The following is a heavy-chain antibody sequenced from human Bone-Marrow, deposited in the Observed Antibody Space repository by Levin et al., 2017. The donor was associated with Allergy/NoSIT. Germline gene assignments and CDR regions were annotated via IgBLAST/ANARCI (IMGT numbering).Heavy chain of an antibody. CDR1: GGSISSYY. CDR2: IYYSGST. V-gene: IGHV4-59*01. Sequence: SQTLSLTCTVSGGSISSYYWSWIRQPPGKGLEWIGYIYYSGSTNYNPSLKSRVTISVDTSKNQFSLKLSSVTAADTAVYYCARAGPKGRFDPWGQGTLVTVSS. CDR3: ARAGPKGRFDP. J-gene: IGHJ5*02.